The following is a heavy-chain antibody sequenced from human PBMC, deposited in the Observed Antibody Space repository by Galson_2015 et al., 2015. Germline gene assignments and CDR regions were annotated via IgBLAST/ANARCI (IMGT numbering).Heavy chain of an antibody. CDR2: ISSSGSTI. D-gene: IGHD5-18*01. CDR1: GFTFSSYE. CDR3: APVWGYTALGY. J-gene: IGHJ4*02. V-gene: IGHV3-48*03. Sequence: SLRLSCAASGFTFSSYEMNWVRQAPGKGLEWVSYISSSGSTIYYADSVKGRFTISRDNAKNSLYLQMNSLRAEDTAVYYCAPVWGYTALGYWGQGTLVTVSS.